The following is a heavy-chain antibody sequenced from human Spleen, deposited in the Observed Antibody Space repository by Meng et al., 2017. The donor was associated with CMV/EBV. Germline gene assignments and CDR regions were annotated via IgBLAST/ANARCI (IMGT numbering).Heavy chain of an antibody. D-gene: IGHD5-24*01. Sequence: GESLKISCAASGFTFSAYGMHWVRQAPGKGLEWVARLWYYGSDESYGDSVKGRFTISRDNAKNYLYLEMNSLRVDVTAVYYCAIYRVWLQFGNDFYGMDVWGQGTTVTV. CDR3: AIYRVWLQFGNDFYGMDV. CDR1: GFTFSAYG. CDR2: LWYYGSDE. V-gene: IGHV3-33*03. J-gene: IGHJ6*02.